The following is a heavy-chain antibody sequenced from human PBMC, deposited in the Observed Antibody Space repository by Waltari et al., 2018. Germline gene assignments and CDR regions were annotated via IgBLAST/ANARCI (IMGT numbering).Heavy chain of an antibody. J-gene: IGHJ4*02. CDR1: GGSISSYY. CDR2: IYYSGST. CDR3: AGGGSYYYDY. V-gene: IGHV4-59*01. Sequence: QVQLQESGPGLVKPSETLSLTCTVSGGSISSYYWSWIRQPPGKGLEWIGYIYYSGSTNHNPALKSRVTRSVDTSKNQFSLKLSSVTAADTAVYYCAGGGSYYYDYGGQGTLVTVSS. D-gene: IGHD2-15*01.